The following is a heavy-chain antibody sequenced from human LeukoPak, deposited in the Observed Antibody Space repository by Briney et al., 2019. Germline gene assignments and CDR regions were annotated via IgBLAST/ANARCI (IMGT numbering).Heavy chain of an antibody. D-gene: IGHD3-9*01. V-gene: IGHV3-23*01. Sequence: GGSLRLSCAAFGFTFSNYAMSWVRQAPGKGLDWGSAITGSGGNTYYADSVKGRFTISRDNSKNTLYLQMNSLRAEDTAVYYCAKWGDYDVLTGYYVSDYWGQGALVTVSS. CDR3: AKWGDYDVLTGYYVSDY. CDR2: ITGSGGNT. CDR1: GFTFSNYA. J-gene: IGHJ4*02.